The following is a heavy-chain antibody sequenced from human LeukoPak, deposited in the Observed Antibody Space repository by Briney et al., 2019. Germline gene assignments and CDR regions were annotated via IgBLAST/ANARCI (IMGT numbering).Heavy chain of an antibody. V-gene: IGHV3-30*04. D-gene: IGHD3-9*01. Sequence: GGSLRLSCAASGFTFSSYAMHWVRQAPGKGLEWVAVISYDGSNKYYADSVKGRFTISRDNAKNTLYLQMNSLRAEDTAVYYCAREVAYFDWLSMDVWGKGTTVTISS. J-gene: IGHJ6*04. CDR3: AREVAYFDWLSMDV. CDR2: ISYDGSNK. CDR1: GFTFSSYA.